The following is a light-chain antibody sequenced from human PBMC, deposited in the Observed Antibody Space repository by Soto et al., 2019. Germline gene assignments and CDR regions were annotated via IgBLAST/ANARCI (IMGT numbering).Light chain of an antibody. V-gene: IGKV3-15*01. Sequence: ETEMTQSPATLSVSPGERATLSCRASQGVSSNLAWYQQKPGQAPRLLIYSASTRATGIPARFSGSGSGTEFTLTISSLQSEDFAVYYCQQYNNWPPITFGQGTKLEIK. CDR2: SAS. J-gene: IGKJ2*01. CDR3: QQYNNWPPIT. CDR1: QGVSSN.